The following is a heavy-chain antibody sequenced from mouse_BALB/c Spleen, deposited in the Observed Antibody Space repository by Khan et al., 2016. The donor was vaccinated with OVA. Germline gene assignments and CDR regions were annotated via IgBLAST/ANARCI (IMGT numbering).Heavy chain of an antibody. CDR3: ARKDYYDYDPFAY. V-gene: IGHV3-2*02. CDR2: ISYSGNT. Sequence: EVQLQESGPGLVKPSQSLYLTCTVTGYSITSEFAWYWIRQFPGNKLEWMGYISYSGNTRYNPSLKSLISITRDTSRNQFFLQLNSVTTEDTATDYCARKDYYDYDPFAYWGQGTLVTVSA. D-gene: IGHD2-4*01. CDR1: GYSITSEFA. J-gene: IGHJ3*01.